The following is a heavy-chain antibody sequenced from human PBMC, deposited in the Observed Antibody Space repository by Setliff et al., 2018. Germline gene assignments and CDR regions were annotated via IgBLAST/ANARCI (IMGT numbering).Heavy chain of an antibody. J-gene: IGHJ4*02. CDR2: IFYSGSS. Sequence: PSETLSLTCTVSGVSIRSYYWSWIRQPPGKGLEWIGYIFYSGSSNYHPSLQSRVSISVDTSKNQLSLKLDSLTAADTAVYFCARLPRTVTHFDYWGQGALVTVSS. V-gene: IGHV4-59*01. CDR3: ARLPRTVTHFDY. CDR1: GVSIRSYY. D-gene: IGHD4-17*01.